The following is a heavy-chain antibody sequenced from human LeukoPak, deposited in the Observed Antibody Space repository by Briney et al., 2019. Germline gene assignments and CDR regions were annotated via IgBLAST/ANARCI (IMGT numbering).Heavy chain of an antibody. Sequence: PGGSLRLSCAASGFTFSRYWMSWVRQAPGKGLEWVANIKQDGSEKDYVDPVKGRFTISRDNAKNSLYLRMNSLRAEDTALYYCAKDRRPTVSGGYFDLWGRGTLVIVSS. CDR2: IKQDGSEK. V-gene: IGHV3-7*03. J-gene: IGHJ2*01. D-gene: IGHD3-10*01. CDR1: GFTFSRYW. CDR3: AKDRRPTVSGGYFDL.